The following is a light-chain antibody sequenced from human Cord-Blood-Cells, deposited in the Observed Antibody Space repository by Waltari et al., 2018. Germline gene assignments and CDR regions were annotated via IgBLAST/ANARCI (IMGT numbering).Light chain of an antibody. CDR2: DVS. CDR1: SSDVGGYNY. V-gene: IGLV2-11*01. CDR3: CSYAGSYVV. J-gene: IGLJ2*01. Sequence: QSALTQPRSVSGSPVQSVTIPCTGPSSDVGGYNYVSWYQQPPGKAPKLMIYDVSKRPSGVPDRFSGSKSGNTASLTISGLQAEDEADYYCCSYAGSYVVFGGGTKLTVL.